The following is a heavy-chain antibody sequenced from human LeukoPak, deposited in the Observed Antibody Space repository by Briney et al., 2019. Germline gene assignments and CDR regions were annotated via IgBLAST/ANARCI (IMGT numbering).Heavy chain of an antibody. CDR3: ARGHYGGNRYFDN. Sequence: ASVNVSCKASGYTFSIYEINWVRQAPGQGLEWVGWMHPNSGKTGYAQKFQGRVTMTSDTSIGTAFMELSSLRSDDTAIFYCARGHYGGNRYFDNWGQGTLVTVSS. CDR1: GYTFSIYE. D-gene: IGHD4-23*01. J-gene: IGHJ4*02. CDR2: MHPNSGKT. V-gene: IGHV1-8*01.